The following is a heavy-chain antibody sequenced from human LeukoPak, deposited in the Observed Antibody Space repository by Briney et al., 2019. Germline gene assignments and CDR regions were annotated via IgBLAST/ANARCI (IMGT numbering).Heavy chain of an antibody. D-gene: IGHD6-19*01. V-gene: IGHV1-2*04. CDR1: GCTFTGYY. CDR2: INPNSGGT. CDR3: ARAPGGSGWFDYYYYGMDV. J-gene: IGHJ6*02. Sequence: ASVKVSCKASGCTFTGYYMHWVRQAPGQGLEWMGWINPNSGGTNYAQKFQGWVTMTRDTSISTAYMELSRLRSDDTAVYYCARAPGGSGWFDYYYYGMDVWGQGTTVTVSS.